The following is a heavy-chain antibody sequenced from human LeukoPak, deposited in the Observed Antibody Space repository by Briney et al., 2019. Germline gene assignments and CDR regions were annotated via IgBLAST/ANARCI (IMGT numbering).Heavy chain of an antibody. CDR3: ARVGRSGSYRGLFDY. CDR2: INQSGTT. J-gene: IGHJ4*02. V-gene: IGHV4-34*01. Sequence: SETLSLTCAVYGGSFSGFYSSWIRPTPGKGLEWVGEINQSGTTKYNPSLKSRVIISVDTSKSHFSLKLSSVTAGDTAVYYCARVGRSGSYRGLFDYWGQGTLVTVSS. CDR1: GGSFSGFY. D-gene: IGHD1-26*01.